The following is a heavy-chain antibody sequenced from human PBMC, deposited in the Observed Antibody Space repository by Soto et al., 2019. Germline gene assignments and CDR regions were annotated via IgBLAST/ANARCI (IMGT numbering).Heavy chain of an antibody. J-gene: IGHJ4*02. CDR2: IYCSGSA. V-gene: IGHV4-59*01. CDR3: ARDSKYYYDSSGPAYYFDY. Sequence: PSETLSLTCTVSGGSISSYYWSWIRQPPGKGLEWIGYIYCSGSANYNPSLKSRVTISVDTSKNQFSLKLSSVTAADTAVYYCARDSKYYYDSSGPAYYFDYWGQGTLVTVSS. D-gene: IGHD3-22*01. CDR1: GGSISSYY.